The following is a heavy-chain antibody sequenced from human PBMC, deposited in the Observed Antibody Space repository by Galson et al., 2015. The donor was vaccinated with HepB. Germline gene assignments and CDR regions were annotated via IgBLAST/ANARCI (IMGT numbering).Heavy chain of an antibody. J-gene: IGHJ6*02. V-gene: IGHV1-18*04. CDR1: GYTFTSYG. D-gene: IGHD3-10*01. CDR2: ISAYNGNT. CDR3: ARLRFDGSGSYYNGPYYYDYGMDV. Sequence: SVKVSCKASGYTFTSYGISWVRQAPGQGLEWMGWISAYNGNTNYAQKLQGRVTMTTDTSTSTAYMELRSLRSDDTAVYYCARLRFDGSGSYYNGPYYYDYGMDVWGQGTTVTVSS.